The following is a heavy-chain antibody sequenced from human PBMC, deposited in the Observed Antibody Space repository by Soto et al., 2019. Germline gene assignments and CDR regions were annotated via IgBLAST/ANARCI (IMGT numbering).Heavy chain of an antibody. J-gene: IGHJ3*02. D-gene: IGHD3-22*01. CDR1: GYSFTSYW. Sequence: GESLKISCKGSGYSFTSYWISWVRQMPGKGLEWMGRIDPSDSYTNYSPYFQGHVTISADKSISTAYLQWSSLKASDTAMYYCARERSSSGSYDAFDIWGQGTMVTVSS. CDR3: ARERSSSGSYDAFDI. CDR2: IDPSDSYT. V-gene: IGHV5-10-1*01.